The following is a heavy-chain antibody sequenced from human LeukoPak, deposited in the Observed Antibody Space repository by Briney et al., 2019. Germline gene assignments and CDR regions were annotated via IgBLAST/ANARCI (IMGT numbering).Heavy chain of an antibody. V-gene: IGHV1-69*13. CDR1: GGTFSSYA. Sequence: SVKVSCKASGGTFSSYAISWVRQAPGQGLEWMGGIIPIFGTANYAQKFQGRVTITADESTSAAYMELSSLRSEDTAVYYCAREAANWFDPWGQGTLVTVSS. J-gene: IGHJ5*02. CDR3: AREAANWFDP. CDR2: IIPIFGTA. D-gene: IGHD6-25*01.